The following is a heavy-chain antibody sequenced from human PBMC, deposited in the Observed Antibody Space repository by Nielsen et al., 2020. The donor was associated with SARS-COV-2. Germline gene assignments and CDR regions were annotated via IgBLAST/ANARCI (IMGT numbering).Heavy chain of an antibody. V-gene: IGHV3-53*01. CDR1: GFTVSSNY. CDR3: AKMSPPGLAAGTAEYFQY. CDR2: IYSGGST. Sequence: GESLKISCAASGFTVSSNYMSWVRQAPGKGLEWVSVIYSGGSTYYADSVKGRFTISRDKSKNTLYVLMNSLRAEDTAVYYCAKMSPPGLAAGTAEYFQYWGQGTLVTVSS. J-gene: IGHJ1*01. D-gene: IGHD6-13*01.